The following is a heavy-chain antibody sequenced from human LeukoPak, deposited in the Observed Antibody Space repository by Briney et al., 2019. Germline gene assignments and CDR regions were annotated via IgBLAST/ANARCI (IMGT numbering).Heavy chain of an antibody. J-gene: IGHJ4*02. Sequence: GGSLRLSCAASGFTFSSYAMSWVRQAPGKGLEWLSAISGDGDGTYYADSVKGRFTISRDNSKNTLYLQMNSLGAEDTALYYCAKRYYCNSTICYGFDYWGQGTLVTVSS. D-gene: IGHD2-2*01. CDR1: GFTFSSYA. CDR3: AKRYYCNSTICYGFDY. V-gene: IGHV3-23*01. CDR2: ISGDGDGT.